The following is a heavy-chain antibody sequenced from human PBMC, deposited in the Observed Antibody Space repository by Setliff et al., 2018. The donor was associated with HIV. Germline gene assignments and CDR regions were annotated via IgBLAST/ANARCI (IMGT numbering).Heavy chain of an antibody. CDR1: GGSFSGYY. V-gene: IGHV4-34*01. CDR2: INHSGST. Sequence: PSETLSLTCAVYGGSFSGYYWSWIRQPPGKGLEWIGEINHSGSTNYNPSLKSRVTISVDTSKNQFSLHLTSVTAADTAVYFCARERPPMEGWGDYFDSWGQGTLVTVSS. J-gene: IGHJ4*02. CDR3: ARERPPMEGWGDYFDS. D-gene: IGHD3-3*01.